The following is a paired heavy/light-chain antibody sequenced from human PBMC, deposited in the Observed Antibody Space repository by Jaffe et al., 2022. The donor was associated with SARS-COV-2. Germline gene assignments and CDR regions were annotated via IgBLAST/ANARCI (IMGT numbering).Light chain of an antibody. J-gene: IGKJ1*01. CDR2: AAS. CDR1: QGINNW. CDR3: QQANSFPRT. V-gene: IGKV1-12*01. Sequence: DIQMTQSPSSVSASVGDRVTITCRASQGINNWLAWYQQKPGKAPKLLIYAASSLQSGVPSRFSGSGSGTDFTLTISSLQPEDFATYYCQQANSFPRTFGQGTKVEIK.
Heavy chain of an antibody. D-gene: IGHD4-17*01. V-gene: IGHV3-23*01. J-gene: IGHJ3*02. CDR2: TSASGATT. Sequence: EVQLLESGGGLVQPGGSLRLSCAASGFTFSSYAMSWVRQAPGKGLEWVSVTSASGATTYYADSVKGRLTISRDNSKNTLYLQMNSLRAEDTAVYFCAKDRYGDTEAGGFDIWGRGTMVTVSS. CDR1: GFTFSSYA. CDR3: AKDRYGDTEAGGFDI.